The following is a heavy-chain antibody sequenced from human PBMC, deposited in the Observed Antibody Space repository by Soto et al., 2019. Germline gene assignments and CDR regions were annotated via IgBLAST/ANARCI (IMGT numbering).Heavy chain of an antibody. CDR1: GLTFSSYA. Sequence: PGGSLRLSCAASGLTFSSYAMSWVRQAPGKGLEWVSAISGSGGSTYYADSVKGRFTISRDNSKNTLYLQMNSLRAEDTAAYYCAKDHLRYCSGGSCDYFDYWGQGTLVTVSS. J-gene: IGHJ4*02. CDR3: AKDHLRYCSGGSCDYFDY. D-gene: IGHD2-15*01. CDR2: ISGSGGST. V-gene: IGHV3-23*01.